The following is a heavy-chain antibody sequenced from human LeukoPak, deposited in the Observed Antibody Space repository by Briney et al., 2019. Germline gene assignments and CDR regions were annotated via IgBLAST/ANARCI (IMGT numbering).Heavy chain of an antibody. D-gene: IGHD3-22*01. J-gene: IGHJ4*02. CDR2: INPNSGGT. CDR1: GYTFTGYY. V-gene: IGHV1-2*02. CDR3: ARVSTTIVVSVFDY. Sequence: ASVKVSCKASGYTFTGYYMHWVRQAPGQGLEWMGWINPNSGGTNYAQKFQGRVTMTRDTSISTAYMELSRLRSDDTAVYYCARVSTTIVVSVFDYWGQGTLVTVSS.